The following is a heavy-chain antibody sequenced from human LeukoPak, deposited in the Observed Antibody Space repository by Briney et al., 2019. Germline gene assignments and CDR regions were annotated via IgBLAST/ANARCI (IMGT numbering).Heavy chain of an antibody. Sequence: PSETLSLTCAVYGGSFSGYYWSWIRQPPGKGLEWIGEINHSGSTNYNPSLKSRVTISVDTSKNQFSLKLSSVTAADTAVYYCAGGPPIWFGELGFYYYYYMDVWDKGTTVTVSS. CDR1: GGSFSGYY. CDR3: AGGPPIWFGELGFYYYYYMDV. CDR2: INHSGST. D-gene: IGHD3-10*01. V-gene: IGHV4-34*01. J-gene: IGHJ6*03.